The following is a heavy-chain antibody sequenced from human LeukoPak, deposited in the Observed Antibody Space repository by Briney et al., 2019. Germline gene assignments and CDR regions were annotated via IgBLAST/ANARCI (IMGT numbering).Heavy chain of an antibody. CDR3: ARDGRWELLGIRYYFDY. Sequence: PGGSLRLSCAASGFTFSSYSMNWVRQAPGRGLEWVAVIWYDGSNKYYADSVKGRFTISRDNSKNALYLQMNSLRAEDTAVYYCARDGRWELLGIRYYFDYWGQGTLVTVSS. J-gene: IGHJ4*02. CDR2: IWYDGSNK. CDR1: GFTFSSYS. V-gene: IGHV3-33*08. D-gene: IGHD1-26*01.